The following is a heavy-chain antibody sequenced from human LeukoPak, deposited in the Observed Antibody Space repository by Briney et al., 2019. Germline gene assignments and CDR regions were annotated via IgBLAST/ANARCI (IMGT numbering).Heavy chain of an antibody. Sequence: KPSETLSLTCTVSGGSISSYYWSWIRQPPGKGLEWIGYIYYSGSTNYNPSLKSRVTISVDTSKNQFSLKLSSVTAADTAVYYCARQLSDNWFDPWGQGTLVTVSS. CDR3: ARQLSDNWFDP. D-gene: IGHD5-18*01. CDR2: IYYSGST. V-gene: IGHV4-59*01. CDR1: GGSISSYY. J-gene: IGHJ5*02.